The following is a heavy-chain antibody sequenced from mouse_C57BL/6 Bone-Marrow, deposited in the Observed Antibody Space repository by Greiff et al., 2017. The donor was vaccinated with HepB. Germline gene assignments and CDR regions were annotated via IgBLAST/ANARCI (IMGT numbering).Heavy chain of an antibody. V-gene: IGHV5-6*01. J-gene: IGHJ2*01. D-gene: IGHD2-3*01. CDR3: ARHDGCYGY. CDR2: ISSGGSYT. Sequence: DVQLVESGGDLVKPGGSLKLSCAASGFTFSSYGMSWVRQTPDKRLEWVATISSGGSYTYYPDSVKGRFTITRDNAKNTLYLQMSSLKSEDTAMYYCARHDGCYGYWGQGTTLTVSS. CDR1: GFTFSSYG.